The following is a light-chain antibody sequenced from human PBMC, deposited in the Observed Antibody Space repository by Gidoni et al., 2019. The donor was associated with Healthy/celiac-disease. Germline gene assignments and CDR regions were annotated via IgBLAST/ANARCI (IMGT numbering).Light chain of an antibody. CDR3: QQYNNWPGT. V-gene: IGKV3-15*01. Sequence: EIVMTQSPATLSVSPGGRATLSCRASQSLSSNLAWYQQKPGQAPRLLIYGASTRATGVPARFSGSGSGTEFTLTISSLQSEDLAVYCCQQYNNWPGTFGPGTKVDIE. CDR1: QSLSSN. J-gene: IGKJ3*01. CDR2: GAS.